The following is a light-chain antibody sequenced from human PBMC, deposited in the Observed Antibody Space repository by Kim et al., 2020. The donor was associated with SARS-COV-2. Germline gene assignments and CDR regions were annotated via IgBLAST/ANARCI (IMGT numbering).Light chain of an antibody. CDR1: SSDVGGYNY. J-gene: IGLJ1*01. V-gene: IGLV2-8*01. Sequence: GQSVTIACTGTSSDVGGYNYVSCYQQHPGKAPKFIIYDVNKRPSGVPDRFSGSKSGNTASLTVSGLQAEDEADYYCSSYVVGHNYVFGTGTKVTVL. CDR2: DVN. CDR3: SSYVVGHNYV.